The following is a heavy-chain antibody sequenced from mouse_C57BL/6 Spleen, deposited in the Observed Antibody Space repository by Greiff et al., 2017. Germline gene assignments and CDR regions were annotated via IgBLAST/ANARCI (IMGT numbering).Heavy chain of an antibody. J-gene: IGHJ2*01. V-gene: IGHV6-6*01. Sequence: EVKLQESGGGLVQPGGSMKLSCAASGFTFSDAWMDWVRQSPEKGLEWVAEIRNKANNHATYYAESVKGRFTISRDESKSSVYLQMNSLRAEDTGIYYCTREAQALLDYWGQGTTLTVSS. D-gene: IGHD3-2*02. CDR2: IRNKANNHAT. CDR3: TREAQALLDY. CDR1: GFTFSDAW.